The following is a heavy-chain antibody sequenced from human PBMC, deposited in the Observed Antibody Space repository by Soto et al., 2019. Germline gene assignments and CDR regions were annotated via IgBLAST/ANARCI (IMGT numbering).Heavy chain of an antibody. CDR1: GGSISSYY. V-gene: IGHV4-59*08. CDR2: IYYSGST. CDR3: ARSVTDCSGGSCYPSPPDY. D-gene: IGHD2-15*01. J-gene: IGHJ4*02. Sequence: SETLSLTCTVSGGSISSYYWSWIRQPPGKGLEWIGYIYYSGSTNYNPSLKSRVTISVDTSKNQFSLKLSSVTAADTAVYYCARSVTDCSGGSCYPSPPDYWGQGTLVTVSS.